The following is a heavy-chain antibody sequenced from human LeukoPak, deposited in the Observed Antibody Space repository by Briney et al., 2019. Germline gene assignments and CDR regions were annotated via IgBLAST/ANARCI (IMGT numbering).Heavy chain of an antibody. J-gene: IGHJ3*02. V-gene: IGHV3-21*01. CDR3: ARAALDAFDI. Sequence: GGSLRLSCAASGFTFSSYAMSWVRQAPGKGLEWVSSISSSSSYIYYADSVKGRFTISRDDAKNSLYLQMNSLRAEDTAVYYCARAALDAFDIWGQGTMVTVSS. CDR2: ISSSSSYI. CDR1: GFTFSSYA.